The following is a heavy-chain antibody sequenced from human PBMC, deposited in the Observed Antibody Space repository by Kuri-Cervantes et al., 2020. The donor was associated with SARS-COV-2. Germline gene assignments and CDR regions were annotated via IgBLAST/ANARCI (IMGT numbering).Heavy chain of an antibody. CDR3: APFYYRSINNWSDP. V-gene: IGHV1-58*02. Sequence: TSVKVSCKASGSTFSGSAIQWVRQARGQRLEWIGWIVVGSGNTDYAREFQERVTITRDMSTTTVYMELGGLRSDDTAMYYCAPFYYRSINNWSDPWGQGTQVTVSS. J-gene: IGHJ5*02. CDR1: GSTFSGSA. D-gene: IGHD3-10*01. CDR2: IVVGSGNT.